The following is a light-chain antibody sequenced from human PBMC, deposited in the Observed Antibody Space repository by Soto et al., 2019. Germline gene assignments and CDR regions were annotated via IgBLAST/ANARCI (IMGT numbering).Light chain of an antibody. CDR1: QDVSRY. J-gene: IGKJ4*01. V-gene: IGKV1-9*01. CDR3: QQYNNWPPLT. Sequence: QLTQSPSSLSASVGDRVTITCRASQDVSRYLAWYQQKAGKAPKLLIYGASTLQSGVPSRFSGFGSGTEFTLTISSLQSEDFAVYYCQQYNNWPPLTFGGGTKVEIK. CDR2: GAS.